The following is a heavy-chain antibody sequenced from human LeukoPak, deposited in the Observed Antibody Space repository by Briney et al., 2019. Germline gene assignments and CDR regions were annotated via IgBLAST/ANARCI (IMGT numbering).Heavy chain of an antibody. J-gene: IGHJ5*02. CDR3: ARDPRGGTSRDNWFDP. V-gene: IGHV4-59*01. D-gene: IGHD1-1*01. Sequence: PSETLSLTCTVSGGSISSYYWSWIRQPPGKGLEWVGYIYYSGSTNYNPSLKSRVTISVDTSKNQFSLKLNSVTAADTAVYYCARDPRGGTSRDNWFDPWGQGTLVTVSS. CDR1: GGSISSYY. CDR2: IYYSGST.